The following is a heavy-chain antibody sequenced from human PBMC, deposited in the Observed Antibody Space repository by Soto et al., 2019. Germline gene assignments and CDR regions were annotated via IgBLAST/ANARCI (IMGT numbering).Heavy chain of an antibody. CDR3: ARDPPYYDSSGTLMDV. CDR2: INPSGGST. D-gene: IGHD3-22*01. V-gene: IGHV1-46*01. J-gene: IGHJ6*02. CDR1: GGTFSIYA. Sequence: GASVKVSCKASGGTFSIYAISWVRQAPGQGLEWMGIINPSGGSTSYAQKFQGRVTMTRDTSTSTVYMELSSLRSEDTAVYYCARDPPYYDSSGTLMDVWGQGTTVTVSS.